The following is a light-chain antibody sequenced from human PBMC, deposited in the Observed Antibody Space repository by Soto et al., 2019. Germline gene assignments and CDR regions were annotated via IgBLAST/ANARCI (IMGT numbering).Light chain of an antibody. Sequence: EIVMTHSPATPSVSPGERATLSCRASQSVSNNLAWYQQKPGQAPRLLIYGASTRATAIPARFSGSGSGTEFTLTISSLQSEDFAVYYCQQYNSWPLTFGGGTKVEIK. V-gene: IGKV3-15*01. CDR1: QSVSNN. CDR3: QQYNSWPLT. CDR2: GAS. J-gene: IGKJ4*01.